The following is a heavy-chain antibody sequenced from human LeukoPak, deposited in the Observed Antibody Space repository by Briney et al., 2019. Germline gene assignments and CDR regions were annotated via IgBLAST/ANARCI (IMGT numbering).Heavy chain of an antibody. V-gene: IGHV3-9*01. CDR2: ISWSSGSI. Sequence: GGSLRLSCAASGFTFDDYAMHWVRQAPGKGLEWVSGISWSSGSIGYADSVKGRFTISRDNAKNSLYLQMNSLRAEDTALYYCARVGSSWYYAFDIWGQGTMVTVSS. D-gene: IGHD6-13*01. J-gene: IGHJ3*02. CDR1: GFTFDDYA. CDR3: ARVGSSWYYAFDI.